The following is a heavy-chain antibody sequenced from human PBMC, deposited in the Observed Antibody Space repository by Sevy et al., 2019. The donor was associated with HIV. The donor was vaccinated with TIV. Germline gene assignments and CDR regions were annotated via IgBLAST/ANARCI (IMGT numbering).Heavy chain of an antibody. CDR1: GFTFSSYW. Sequence: GGSLRLSCVASGFTFSSYWMSWVRQAPGKGLEWVANIKQDGSEKYYVDSVKGRFTISRDNAKNSLYLQMNSLRDEDTAVYYCARRNSGHDNYYYYYGMYVWGQGTTVTVSS. CDR3: ARRNSGHDNYYYYYGMYV. V-gene: IGHV3-7*01. J-gene: IGHJ6*02. D-gene: IGHD5-12*01. CDR2: IKQDGSEK.